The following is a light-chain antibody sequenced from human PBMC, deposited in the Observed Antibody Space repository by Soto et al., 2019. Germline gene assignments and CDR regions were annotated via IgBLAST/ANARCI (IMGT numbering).Light chain of an antibody. V-gene: IGKV1-39*01. CDR1: QSISTY. Sequence: DIQIAQSPASVSASVRERFTITCRASQSISTYLNWYHQKPGKAPDLLIYAASSLKSGVPSRFSGSGSGTHFTLTITGLQPADFATYYCQQNFSIPITFGQGTRLEIK. CDR3: QQNFSIPIT. CDR2: AAS. J-gene: IGKJ5*01.